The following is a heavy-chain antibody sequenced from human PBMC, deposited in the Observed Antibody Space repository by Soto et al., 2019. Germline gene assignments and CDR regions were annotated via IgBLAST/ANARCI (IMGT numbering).Heavy chain of an antibody. D-gene: IGHD2-15*01. CDR3: ASELGDCSGASCYDYGMDV. Sequence: PSETLSLTCAVSGGSISSGGYSWSWIRQPPGKGLEWIGYIYHSGSTYYNPSLKSRVTISVDRSKNQFSLKLSSVTAADTAVYYCASELGDCSGASCYDYGMDVWGQGTTVTVSS. CDR1: GGSISSGGYS. J-gene: IGHJ6*02. V-gene: IGHV4-30-2*01. CDR2: IYHSGST.